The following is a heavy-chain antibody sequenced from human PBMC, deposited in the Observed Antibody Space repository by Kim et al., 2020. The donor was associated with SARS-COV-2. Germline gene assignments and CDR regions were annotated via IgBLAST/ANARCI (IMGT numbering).Heavy chain of an antibody. J-gene: IGHJ4*02. D-gene: IGHD3-22*01. CDR2: INHSGST. Sequence: SETLSLTCAVYGGSFSGYYWSWIRQPPGKGLEWIGEINHSGSTNYNPSLKSRVTISVDTSKNQFSLKLSSVTAADTAVYYCARGGETYYYDSSGYYYFDYWGQGTLVTVSS. V-gene: IGHV4-34*01. CDR1: GGSFSGYY. CDR3: ARGGETYYYDSSGYYYFDY.